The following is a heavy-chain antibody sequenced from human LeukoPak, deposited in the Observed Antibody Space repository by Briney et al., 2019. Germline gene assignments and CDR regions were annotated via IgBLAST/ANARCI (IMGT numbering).Heavy chain of an antibody. D-gene: IGHD6-13*01. CDR2: ISSSSSYI. CDR3: ARAPRLGIAAAGPFYDAFDI. J-gene: IGHJ3*02. Sequence: GGSLRLSCAASGFTFSSYSMNWVRQAPGKGLEWVPSISSSSSYIYYADSVKGRFTISRDNAKNSLYLQMNGLRAEDTAVYYCARAPRLGIAAAGPFYDAFDIWGQGTMVTVSS. V-gene: IGHV3-21*01. CDR1: GFTFSSYS.